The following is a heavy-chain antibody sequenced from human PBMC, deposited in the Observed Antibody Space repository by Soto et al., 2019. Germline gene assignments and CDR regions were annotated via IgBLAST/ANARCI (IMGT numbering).Heavy chain of an antibody. D-gene: IGHD5-18*01. CDR3: ARDHKRGYSYGTGYYYYGMDV. J-gene: IGHJ6*02. CDR1: GGSISSYY. V-gene: IGHV4-59*01. CDR2: IYYSGST. Sequence: QVQLQESGPGLVKPSETLSLTCTVSGGSISSYYWSWIRQPPGKGLEWIGYIYYSGSTNYNPSLKSRVTISVDTSKNQFSLKLSSVTAADTAVYYCARDHKRGYSYGTGYYYYGMDVWGQGTTVTVSS.